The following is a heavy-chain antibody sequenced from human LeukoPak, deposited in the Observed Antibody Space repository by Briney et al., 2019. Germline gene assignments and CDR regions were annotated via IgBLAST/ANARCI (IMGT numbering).Heavy chain of an antibody. Sequence: PGGSLRLSCAASGFTFSDYNMNWVRQAPGKGLEWVSYISYSSTTIQYADSVKGRFTISRDNTKNSVLLQMNSLRAEDTAVYYCTREEHLVSVCWGQGTLVIVSS. J-gene: IGHJ4*02. D-gene: IGHD6-13*01. CDR1: GFTFSDYN. V-gene: IGHV3-48*04. CDR2: ISYSSTTI. CDR3: TREEHLVSVC.